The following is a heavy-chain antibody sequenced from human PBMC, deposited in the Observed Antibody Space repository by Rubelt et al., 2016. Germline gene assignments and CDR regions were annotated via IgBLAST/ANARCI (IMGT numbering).Heavy chain of an antibody. V-gene: IGHV4-39*01. D-gene: IGHD1-26*01. CDR3: ARPDGVGTTWY. Sequence: WVRQVPGKGLEWIGSVYYSGSTYYNPSLKSRVTISIDTSKNQFSLKLSSVTAADTAVYYCARPDGVGTTWYWGQGTLVTVSS. J-gene: IGHJ4*02. CDR2: VYYSGST.